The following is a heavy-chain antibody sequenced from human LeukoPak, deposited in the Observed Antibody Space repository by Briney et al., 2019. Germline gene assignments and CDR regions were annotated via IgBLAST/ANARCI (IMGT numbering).Heavy chain of an antibody. Sequence: GGSLRLSCAASGFAFSRFAMGWVRQAPGKGLEWVLAIGGSGGSTYYAVYVKCRFTLSRDNSNSTLYLQMTRLRVENTVVDYCARWGGEMRFGYCGQGTQVTVS. J-gene: IGHJ4*02. V-gene: IGHV3-23*01. CDR2: IGGSGGST. CDR1: GFAFSRFA. D-gene: IGHD3-10*01. CDR3: ARWGGEMRFGY.